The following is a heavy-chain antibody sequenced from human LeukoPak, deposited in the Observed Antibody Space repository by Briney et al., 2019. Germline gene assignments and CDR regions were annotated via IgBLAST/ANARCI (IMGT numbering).Heavy chain of an antibody. CDR3: AKMGEYYYGSGRKNWCDS. Sequence: PGGSLRLSCAASGFTFSSYSMNWVRQAPGKGLEWVSGISGSGSSTYYADSVKGRFTISRDNSKNMLYLQMNSLRAEDTAVYYCAKMGEYYYGSGRKNWCDSWGQGTLVTVSS. CDR1: GFTFSSYS. J-gene: IGHJ5*01. CDR2: ISGSGSST. V-gene: IGHV3-23*01. D-gene: IGHD3-10*01.